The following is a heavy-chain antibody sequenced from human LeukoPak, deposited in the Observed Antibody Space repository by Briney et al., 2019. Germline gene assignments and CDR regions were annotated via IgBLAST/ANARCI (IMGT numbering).Heavy chain of an antibody. Sequence: ASVKVSCKASGYTFTSYGISWVRQAPGQGLEWMGWISAYNGNTNYAQKLQGRVTMTTDTSTSTAYMELRSLRSDDTAVYYCARGRRYRFGYSPWGGGFDYWGQGTLVTVSS. D-gene: IGHD5-18*01. CDR2: ISAYNGNT. CDR1: GYTFTSYG. CDR3: ARGRRYRFGYSPWGGGFDY. V-gene: IGHV1-18*01. J-gene: IGHJ4*02.